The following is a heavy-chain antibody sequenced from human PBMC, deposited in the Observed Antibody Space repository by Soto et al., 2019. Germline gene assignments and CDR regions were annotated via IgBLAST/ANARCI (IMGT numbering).Heavy chain of an antibody. V-gene: IGHV4-39*01. CDR2: IYYSGST. CDR3: ARHTPAISIADH. CDR1: AGSISSSSYY. J-gene: IGHJ4*02. D-gene: IGHD2-15*01. Sequence: QLQLQESGPGLVKPSEILSLTCTVSAGSISSSSYYWGWIRQPPGKGLEWIGSIYYSGSTYYNPSLKSRVPISVDTSKNQFSLKLSSVTAADRAVYYCARHTPAISIADHWGQGTLVTVSS.